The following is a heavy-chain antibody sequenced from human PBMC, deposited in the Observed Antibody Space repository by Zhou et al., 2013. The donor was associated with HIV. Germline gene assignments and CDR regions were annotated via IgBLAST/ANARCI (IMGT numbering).Heavy chain of an antibody. D-gene: IGHD3-22*01. J-gene: IGHJ3*02. CDR3: ARGRSGYFAFDI. CDR1: GYTFTGYY. V-gene: IGHV1-2*02. CDR2: INANNGGT. Sequence: QGHLVQSGPEVKSPGASVKVSCKASGYTFTGYYLHWVRETPAQGLEWMGWINANNGGTSYAQNFQDRVTMTRDTSINTAYMEFSSLTSDDTAVYYCARGRSGYFAFDIWGQGTMVTVSS.